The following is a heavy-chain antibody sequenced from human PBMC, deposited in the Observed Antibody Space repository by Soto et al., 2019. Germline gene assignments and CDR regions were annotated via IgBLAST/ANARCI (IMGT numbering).Heavy chain of an antibody. D-gene: IGHD3-3*01. V-gene: IGHV3-23*01. J-gene: IGHJ4*02. CDR1: EFTFSGNA. Sequence: EVQLLESGGGLVQPGGSLNLPCAASEFTFSGNAMSWVRRAQGKGLGGASPFRGRGGSTYYADSGKGRFTTSRDNSKNTLYLQMNSLRAEDTAVYYCAKSSGTYYDFWSGYYGFDYWGQGTLVTVSS. CDR2: FRGRGGST. CDR3: AKSSGTYYDFWSGYYGFDY.